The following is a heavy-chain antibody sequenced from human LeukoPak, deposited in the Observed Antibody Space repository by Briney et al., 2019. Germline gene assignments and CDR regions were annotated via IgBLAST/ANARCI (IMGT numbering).Heavy chain of an antibody. CDR3: ARDSHSSSWYSEFDY. J-gene: IGHJ4*02. Sequence: WIRQPPGKGLEWVSSINILSNYIYYADSVKGRFTISRDNAKNSLYLQMNSLRAEDTAVYYCARDSHSSSWYSEFDYWGQGTLVTVSS. V-gene: IGHV3-21*01. D-gene: IGHD6-13*01. CDR2: INILSNYI.